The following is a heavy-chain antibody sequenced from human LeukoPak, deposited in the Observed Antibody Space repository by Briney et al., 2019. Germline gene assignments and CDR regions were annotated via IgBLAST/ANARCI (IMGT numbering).Heavy chain of an antibody. CDR3: AVRGYSYGPFDY. V-gene: IGHV3-74*01. CDR2: INTDGSST. CDR1: GFTFSSYW. D-gene: IGHD5-18*01. Sequence: GGSLRLSCAASGFTFSSYWRHWVRQAPGKGLVWVSRINTDGSSTSYADSVKGRFTISRDNAKNTLYLQMNSLRAEDTAAYYCAVRGYSYGPFDYWGQGTLVTVSS. J-gene: IGHJ4*02.